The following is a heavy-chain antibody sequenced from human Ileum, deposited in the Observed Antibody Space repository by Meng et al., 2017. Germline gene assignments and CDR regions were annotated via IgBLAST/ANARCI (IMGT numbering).Heavy chain of an antibody. V-gene: IGHV4-34*01. J-gene: IGHJ5*02. CDR1: GGSFSGYY. CDR3: ARGGPWFDP. CDR2: INHSGST. Sequence: QGQAPEWGAGLVKPSEALSLTCAVYGGSFSGYYWSWIRQPPGKGLEWIGEINHSGSTNYNPSLKSRVTISVDTSKNQFSLKLSSVTAADTAVYYCARGGPWFDPWGQGTLVTVSS.